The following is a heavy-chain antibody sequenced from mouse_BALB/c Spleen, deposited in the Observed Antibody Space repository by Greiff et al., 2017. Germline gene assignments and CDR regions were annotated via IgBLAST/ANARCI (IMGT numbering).Heavy chain of an antibody. CDR2: IDPENGDT. CDR3: TDGNYEGAY. CDR1: GFNIKDYY. J-gene: IGHJ3*01. V-gene: IGHV14-4*02. D-gene: IGHD2-1*01. Sequence: EVKLVESGAELVRSGASVKLSCTASGFNIKDYYMHWVKQRPEQGLEWIGWIDPENGDTEYAPKFQGKATMTADTSSNTAYLQLSSLTSEDTAVYYCTDGNYEGAYWGQGTLVTVSA.